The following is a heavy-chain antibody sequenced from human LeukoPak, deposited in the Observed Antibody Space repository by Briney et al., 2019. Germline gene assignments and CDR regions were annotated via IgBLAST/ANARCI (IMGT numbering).Heavy chain of an antibody. CDR2: ISSSSSYI. Sequence: PGGSLRLSCAASGFTFSSYSMNWVRQAPGKGLEWVSSISSSSSYIYYADSVKGRFTISRDNAKNSLYLQMNSLRAEDTAVYYCARDEGYYYDSSDPLDYWGQGTLVTVSS. CDR3: ARDEGYYYDSSDPLDY. V-gene: IGHV3-21*01. J-gene: IGHJ4*02. CDR1: GFTFSSYS. D-gene: IGHD3-22*01.